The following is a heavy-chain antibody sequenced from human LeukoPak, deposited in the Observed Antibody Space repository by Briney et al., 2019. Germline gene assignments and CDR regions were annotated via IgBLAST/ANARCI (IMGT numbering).Heavy chain of an antibody. V-gene: IGHV3-7*01. CDR1: GLTFSSSW. D-gene: IGHD5-18*01. CDR3: ARDLAYSRLDY. Sequence: GGSLRLSCAVSGLTFSSSWMDWVRQAPGKGLEWVASINPDGNKKYSADSVKGRFTISRDNAENSLYLQMNSLRVEDTAFYYCARDLAYSRLDYWGQGMLVTVPS. J-gene: IGHJ4*02. CDR2: INPDGNKK.